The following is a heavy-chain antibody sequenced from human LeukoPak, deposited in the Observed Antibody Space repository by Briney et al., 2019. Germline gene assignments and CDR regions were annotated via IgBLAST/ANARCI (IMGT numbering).Heavy chain of an antibody. J-gene: IGHJ4*02. CDR1: GFTFSSYG. CDR3: AKEGIYLKSSLED. V-gene: IGHV3-33*06. CDR2: IWYEERTK. D-gene: IGHD2/OR15-2a*01. Sequence: GGSLRLSCTASGFTFSSYGMHWVRQAPGNGLERVATIWYEERTKYYIDSVRGRFTISRDNSKNTFYLQMNSLRVDDTAIYYCAKEGIYLKSSLEDWGQGTPVTVSS.